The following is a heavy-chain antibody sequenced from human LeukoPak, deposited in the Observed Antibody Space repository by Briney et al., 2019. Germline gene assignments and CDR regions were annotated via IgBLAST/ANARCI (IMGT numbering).Heavy chain of an antibody. V-gene: IGHV3-48*03. J-gene: IGHJ4*02. CDR3: ARVDIWDYYDSSGYYYDY. D-gene: IGHD3-22*01. Sequence: GGSLRLSCAASGFTFSSYEMNWVRQAPGKGLEWVSYISSSGSTIYYADSVKGRFTISRDNAKNSLYLQMNRLRAEDTAVYYCARVDIWDYYDSSGYYYDYWGQGTLVTVSS. CDR1: GFTFSSYE. CDR2: ISSSGSTI.